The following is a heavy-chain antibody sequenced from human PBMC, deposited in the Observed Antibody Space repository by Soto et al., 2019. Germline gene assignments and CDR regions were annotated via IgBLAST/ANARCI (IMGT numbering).Heavy chain of an antibody. D-gene: IGHD3-10*01. CDR1: GFPFTTYG. CDR3: VGGQYYFDY. CDR2: ISYDGSNK. V-gene: IGHV3-30*03. Sequence: QVQLVESGGGVVQPGRSLRLSCAASGFPFTTYGMHWVREGPGKGLEWVAVISYDGSNKFYADSVKGRFTISRDNSKNTLYLQMNSLRPEVTALYYCVGGQYYFDYRGQGTLVIVSS. J-gene: IGHJ4*02.